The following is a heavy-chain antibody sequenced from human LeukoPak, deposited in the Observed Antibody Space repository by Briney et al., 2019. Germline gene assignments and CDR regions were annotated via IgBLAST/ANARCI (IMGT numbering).Heavy chain of an antibody. D-gene: IGHD6-19*01. Sequence: SETLSLTCTVSGGSISRYYWSWIRQPPGKGLEWIGYIYDSGSTNYNPSLNSRVTISVDTSKNQFSLKLSSVTAADTAVYYCARGWGAVAGYFDYWGQGTLVTVSS. V-gene: IGHV4-59*12. CDR1: GGSISRYY. CDR3: ARGWGAVAGYFDY. J-gene: IGHJ4*02. CDR2: IYDSGST.